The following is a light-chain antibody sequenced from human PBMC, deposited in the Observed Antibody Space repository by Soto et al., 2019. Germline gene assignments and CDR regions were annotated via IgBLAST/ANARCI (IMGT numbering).Light chain of an antibody. CDR2: GAS. Sequence: EIVMTQSQATLSVSPGARATLSCRASQSVNSNLAWYQQKPGQAPRLLIYGASTRATGIPARFSGSVSGTEFTLTISSLQSEDCAVYYGQQYNNWALTFGGGNNVAIK. J-gene: IGKJ4*01. CDR3: QQYNNWALT. CDR1: QSVNSN. V-gene: IGKV3-15*01.